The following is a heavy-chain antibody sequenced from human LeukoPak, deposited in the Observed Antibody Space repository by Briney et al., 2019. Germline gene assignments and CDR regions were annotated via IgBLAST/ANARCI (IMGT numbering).Heavy chain of an antibody. CDR1: GGTFSSYA. CDR2: IIPILGIA. D-gene: IGHD2-2*01. Sequence: SVEVSCKASGGTFSSYAISWVRQAPGQGLEWMGRIIPILGIANYAQKFQGRVTITADKSTSTAYMELSSLRSEDTAVYYCARGVVPAAITAFDIWGQGTMVTVSS. J-gene: IGHJ3*02. CDR3: ARGVVPAAITAFDI. V-gene: IGHV1-69*04.